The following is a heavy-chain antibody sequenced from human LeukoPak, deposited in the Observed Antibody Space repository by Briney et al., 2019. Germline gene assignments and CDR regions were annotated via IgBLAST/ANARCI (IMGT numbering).Heavy chain of an antibody. V-gene: IGHV1-46*01. J-gene: IGHJ4*02. D-gene: IGHD5-12*01. CDR2: INPSGGST. CDR1: GYTFTSYY. Sequence: ASVKVSCKASGYTFTSYYMHWVRQAPGQGLEWMGIINPSGGSTSYAQKFQGRVTMTRDTSTSTVYMELSSLRSEDTAVYYCARHSGGYGSLRPSYYFDYWGQGTLVTVSS. CDR3: ARHSGGYGSLRPSYYFDY.